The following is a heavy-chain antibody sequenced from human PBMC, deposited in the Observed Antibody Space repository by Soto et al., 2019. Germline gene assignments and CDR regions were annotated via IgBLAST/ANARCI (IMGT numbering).Heavy chain of an antibody. CDR3: AVGCRVTTGGFDP. D-gene: IGHD4-17*01. CDR1: GGSISSGGYS. J-gene: IGHJ5*02. CDR2: IYHSGST. Sequence: QLQLQESGSGLVKPSQTLSLTCAVSGGSISSGGYSWSWIRQPPGKGLEGIGYIYHSGSTYYNPSLKSRVTISVDGSKNQFSLKLSSVTAADTAVYYCAVGCRVTTGGFDPWGQGTLVTVSS. V-gene: IGHV4-30-2*01.